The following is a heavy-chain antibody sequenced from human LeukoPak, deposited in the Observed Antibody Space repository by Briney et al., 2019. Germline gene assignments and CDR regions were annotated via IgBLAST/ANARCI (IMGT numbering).Heavy chain of an antibody. D-gene: IGHD3-22*01. J-gene: IGHJ4*02. V-gene: IGHV3-21*01. Sequence: GGSLRLSCTASGFTFSSYNMNWVRQAPGKGLEWVSFISSSSTYIYYADSVKGRFTISRDNTKNSLYLQMNSLRAEDTAVYYCARLYDGSAYHADHFDYWGQGTLVIVSS. CDR2: ISSSSTYI. CDR1: GFTFSSYN. CDR3: ARLYDGSAYHADHFDY.